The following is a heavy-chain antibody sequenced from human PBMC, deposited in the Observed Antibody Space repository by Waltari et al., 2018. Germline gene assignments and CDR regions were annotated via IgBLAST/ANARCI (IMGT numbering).Heavy chain of an antibody. J-gene: IGHJ4*02. CDR2: IYYNGST. CDR3: ARALGNWNYGLDY. Sequence: QVQLQESGPGLVKPSETLSLTCTVSGGSISSYYWNWIRQPPGKGLEWIGYIYYNGSTNYNPSLKSRVTILVDTSNNQFSLKLSSVTAADTAVYYCARALGNWNYGLDYWGQGTLVTVSS. V-gene: IGHV4-59*01. D-gene: IGHD1-7*01. CDR1: GGSISSYY.